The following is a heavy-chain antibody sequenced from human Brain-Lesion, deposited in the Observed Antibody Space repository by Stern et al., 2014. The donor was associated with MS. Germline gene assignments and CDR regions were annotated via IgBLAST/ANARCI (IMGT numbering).Heavy chain of an antibody. Sequence: VQLVQSGAALKKPGSSVKVSCKASGGTFSSYTVSWVRQAPGKGLEWMGKIIPILGVANYAPKFQGRVTITADKFTGTAYMEVTSLRSEDTAIYYCTTSPYGLDAWGQGTTVTVSS. CDR1: GGTFSSYT. J-gene: IGHJ6*02. V-gene: IGHV1-69*02. CDR2: IIPILGVA. D-gene: IGHD1-14*01. CDR3: TTSPYGLDA.